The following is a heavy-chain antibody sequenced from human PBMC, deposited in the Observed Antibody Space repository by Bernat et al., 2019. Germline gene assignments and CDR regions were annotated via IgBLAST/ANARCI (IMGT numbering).Heavy chain of an antibody. CDR1: GDSVSSNSAA. D-gene: IGHD6-19*01. Sequence: QVQLQQSGPGLVKPSQTLSLTCAISGDSVSSNSAAWNWIRQSPSRGLEWLGRTYYRSKWYNDYAVSLKSRITINSDTSKNQCCLQLNSVAPEDTAVYYCTRRGQWLERAGYFDYWGQGTLVIVSS. V-gene: IGHV6-1*01. CDR2: TYYRSKWYN. CDR3: TRRGQWLERAGYFDY. J-gene: IGHJ4*02.